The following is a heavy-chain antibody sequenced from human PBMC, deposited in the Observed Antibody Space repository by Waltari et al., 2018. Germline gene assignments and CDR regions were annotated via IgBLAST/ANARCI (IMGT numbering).Heavy chain of an antibody. CDR1: GFTFNTYW. CDR2: IKKDGSEK. Sequence: EVRLVESGGGLVQPGGSLRLSCATSGFTFNTYWMDWVRQAPGKGLEWVASIKKDGSEKYYVASVKGRFTISRDNAKRSLYLQVDSLRAEDTAVYYCAQFSGERDWGQGTMVTVSS. J-gene: IGHJ3*01. D-gene: IGHD3-10*01. V-gene: IGHV3-7*01. CDR3: AQFSGERD.